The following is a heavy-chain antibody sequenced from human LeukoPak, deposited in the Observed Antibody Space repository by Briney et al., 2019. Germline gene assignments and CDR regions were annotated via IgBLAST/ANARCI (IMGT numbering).Heavy chain of an antibody. CDR2: ISSSSTTT. CDR3: ARDRDFGAVNYYSYYMDV. CDR1: GSTFSGYS. J-gene: IGHJ6*03. D-gene: IGHD4-17*01. V-gene: IGHV3-48*04. Sequence: PGGSLRLSCAASGSTFSGYSMNWVRQAPGKGLEWISYISSSSTTTHYADSMKGRFTISRDNARKSLYLQMNSLRAEDTAVYFCARDRDFGAVNYYSYYMDVWGKGTTVTVSS.